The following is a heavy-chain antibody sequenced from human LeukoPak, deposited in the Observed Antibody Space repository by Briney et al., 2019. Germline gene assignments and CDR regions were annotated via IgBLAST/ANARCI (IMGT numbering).Heavy chain of an antibody. CDR2: VSGNGGYR. V-gene: IGHV3-64D*09. CDR1: GXTFSSYS. Sequence: PGGSLRLSCAASGXTFSSYSMQWVRQAPGKGLEYFSGVSGNGGYRFYADSVRGRFTISRDNSKNTVDLQMSSLRPEDTAVYYCVRDVHSWGQGTLVTVSS. CDR3: VRDVHS. J-gene: IGHJ5*02.